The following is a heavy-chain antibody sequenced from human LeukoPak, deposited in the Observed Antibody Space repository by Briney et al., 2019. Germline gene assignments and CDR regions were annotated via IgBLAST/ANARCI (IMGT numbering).Heavy chain of an antibody. V-gene: IGHV4-59*08. CDR1: GGXISSYY. CDR3: ARGARGSYSY. Sequence: PSETLSLTCTVSGGXISSYYWSWIRQPPGKGLEWIGYIFYSGSTNYNPSLKSRVTISVDTSKNQFSLNLSSVTAADTAVYYCARGARGSYSYWGQGTLVTVSS. D-gene: IGHD1-26*01. J-gene: IGHJ4*02. CDR2: IFYSGST.